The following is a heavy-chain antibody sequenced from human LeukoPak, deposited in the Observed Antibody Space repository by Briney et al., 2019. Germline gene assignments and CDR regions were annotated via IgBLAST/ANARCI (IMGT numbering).Heavy chain of an antibody. Sequence: SETLSLTCPVSGGSITSRNYYWGWIRQPPGKGLEWIGSIFYSGSIYYNRSLKTRLTISVDTSRNQFSLKLTSVTAADTAVYYCATLLLYSYHMDVWGKGTTVTVSS. CDR1: GGSITSRNYY. J-gene: IGHJ6*03. V-gene: IGHV4-39*01. D-gene: IGHD3-22*01. CDR2: IFYSGSI. CDR3: ATLLLYSYHMDV.